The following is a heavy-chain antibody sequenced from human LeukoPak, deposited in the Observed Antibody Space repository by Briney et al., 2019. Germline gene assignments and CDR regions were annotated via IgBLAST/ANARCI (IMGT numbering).Heavy chain of an antibody. Sequence: ASVKVSCKASGYTFTSYDINWVRQATGQGLEWMGWMNPNSGNTGYAQKFQGRVTMTRDASVSTAYMELSSLRSEDTAVYYCARDQGYSSGKRWASDIWGQGTMVTVSS. D-gene: IGHD6-19*01. J-gene: IGHJ3*02. V-gene: IGHV1-8*01. CDR1: GYTFTSYD. CDR3: ARDQGYSSGKRWASDI. CDR2: MNPNSGNT.